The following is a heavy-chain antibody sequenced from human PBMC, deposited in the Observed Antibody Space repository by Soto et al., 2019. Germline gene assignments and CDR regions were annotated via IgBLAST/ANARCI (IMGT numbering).Heavy chain of an antibody. CDR1: GGSISSSSYY. CDR2: IYYSGST. D-gene: IGHD3-3*01. Sequence: QLQLQESGPGLVKPSETPSLTCTVSGGSISSSSYYWGWIRQPPGKGLEWVGSIYYSGSTYYNPSLKSRVTISVDTSKNQFSLKLSSVTAADTAVYYCARDDDAYYDFWSGYYTGYFQHWGQGTLVTVSS. J-gene: IGHJ1*01. CDR3: ARDDDAYYDFWSGYYTGYFQH. V-gene: IGHV4-39*02.